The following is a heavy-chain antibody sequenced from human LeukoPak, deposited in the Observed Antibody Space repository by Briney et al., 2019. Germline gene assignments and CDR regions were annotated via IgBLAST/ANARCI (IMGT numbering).Heavy chain of an antibody. V-gene: IGHV3-23*01. Sequence: PGGSLRLSCAASGFTFSSYGMSWVRQAPGKGLEWVSGISGSGGSTYYADSAKGRFTISRDNSKNTLYLQMNSLRAEDTAVYYCARRAGAYSHPYDYWGQGTLVTVSS. J-gene: IGHJ4*02. CDR3: ARRAGAYSHPYDY. D-gene: IGHD4/OR15-4a*01. CDR2: ISGSGGST. CDR1: GFTFSSYG.